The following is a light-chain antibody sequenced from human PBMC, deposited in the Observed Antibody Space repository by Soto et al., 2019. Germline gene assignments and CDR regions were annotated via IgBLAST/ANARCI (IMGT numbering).Light chain of an antibody. V-gene: IGLV1-44*01. Sequence: QSVLTQPASVSGSPGQSIAISCTGSSSNIGSNAVNWYQQLPGTAPKLLIYNTNQRPSGAPDRFSGSKSGTSASLAISGLQSEDEADYYCATWDDSPRDVVFGGGTK. CDR1: SSNIGSNA. J-gene: IGLJ2*01. CDR2: NTN. CDR3: ATWDDSPRDVV.